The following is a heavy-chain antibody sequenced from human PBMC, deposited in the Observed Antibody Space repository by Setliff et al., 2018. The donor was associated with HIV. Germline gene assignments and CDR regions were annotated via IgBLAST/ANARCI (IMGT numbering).Heavy chain of an antibody. CDR2: ISSTATII. D-gene: IGHD3-3*01. Sequence: PSETLSLTCTVSGGSISSGSYYWGWIRQPPGKGLEWVSYISSTATIIYYVDSVKGRFTISRDNAKNSLYLQMNSLRAEDTAVYYCANDFWSGPSGGWGQGTLVTVSS. CDR1: GGSISSGSYY. V-gene: IGHV3-11*04. J-gene: IGHJ4*02. CDR3: ANDFWSGPSGG.